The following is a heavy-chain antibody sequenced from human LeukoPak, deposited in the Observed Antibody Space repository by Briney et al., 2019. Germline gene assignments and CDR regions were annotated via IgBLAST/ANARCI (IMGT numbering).Heavy chain of an antibody. CDR3: ARHLRLWQNWFDP. Sequence: GESLKISCKGFGYRFTNYWIGWVHQMPGKGPEWMGFIYPGDSDTRYSPSFQGQVTISADKSISTAYLQWSSLKASDTAMYYCARHLRLWQNWFDPWGQGTLVTVSS. D-gene: IGHD5-18*01. J-gene: IGHJ5*02. V-gene: IGHV5-51*07. CDR2: IYPGDSDT. CDR1: GYRFTNYW.